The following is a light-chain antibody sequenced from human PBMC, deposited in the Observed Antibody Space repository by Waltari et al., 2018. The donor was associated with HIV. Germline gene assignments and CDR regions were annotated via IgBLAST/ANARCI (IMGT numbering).Light chain of an antibody. J-gene: IGLJ1*01. Sequence: QSALTQPRSVSGSPGQSVTISCTGTRSDVGGYNYVSWYQQYPGKAPKLMIYEVTKRPSGVPDRFSGSKSGNTASLTVSGLQAEDEADYYCNSYAGSNNPYVFGTGTKVTVL. CDR2: EVT. V-gene: IGLV2-8*01. CDR3: NSYAGSNNPYV. CDR1: RSDVGGYNY.